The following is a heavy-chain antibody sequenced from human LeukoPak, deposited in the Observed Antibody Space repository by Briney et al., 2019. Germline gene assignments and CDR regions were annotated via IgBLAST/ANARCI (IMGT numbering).Heavy chain of an antibody. V-gene: IGHV4-59*01. CDR1: GGSISSYY. CDR3: ARVRLDVLLWFGESWGEYYFDY. J-gene: IGHJ4*02. CDR2: IYYSGST. Sequence: PSETLSLTCTVSGGSISSYYWSWIRQPPGKGLEWIGYIYYSGSTNYNPSLKSRVTISVDTSKNQFSLKLSSVTAADTAVYYCARVRLDVLLWFGESWGEYYFDYWGQGTLVTVSS. D-gene: IGHD3-10*01.